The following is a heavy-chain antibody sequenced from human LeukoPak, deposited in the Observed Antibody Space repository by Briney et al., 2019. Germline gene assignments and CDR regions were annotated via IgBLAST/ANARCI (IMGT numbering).Heavy chain of an antibody. J-gene: IGHJ4*02. D-gene: IGHD3-10*01. CDR2: ISGSVGRT. V-gene: IGHV3-23*01. CDR1: GFTFNNSG. CDR3: ARGLRGVISVLDY. Sequence: GGSLRLSCAASGFTFNNSGMSWVRQAPGKGLEWVSTISGSVGRTYYADSMKGRFTISRDKSKDTLYLHMNSLRAEDTAVYYCARGLRGVISVLDYWGQGTLVTVSS.